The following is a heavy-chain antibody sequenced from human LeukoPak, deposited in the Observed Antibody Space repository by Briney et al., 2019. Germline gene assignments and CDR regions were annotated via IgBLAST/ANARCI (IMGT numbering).Heavy chain of an antibody. CDR1: GFTFSSFV. CDR2: ISYDGDNK. J-gene: IGHJ4*02. D-gene: IGHD5-18*01. V-gene: IGHV3-30-3*01. Sequence: GSLRLSCAASGFTFSSFVMHWVRQAPGKGLEWVAIISYDGDNKYYADSVKGRFTISRDNSENIVYLQMNNLRAEDTAVYYCAGRVTGYSSGYVYWGQGTLVTVSS. CDR3: AGRVTGYSSGYVY.